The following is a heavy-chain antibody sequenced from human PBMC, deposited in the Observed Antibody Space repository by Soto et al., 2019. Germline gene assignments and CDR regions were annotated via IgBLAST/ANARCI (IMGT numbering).Heavy chain of an antibody. CDR2: INPNNGGT. V-gene: IGHV1-2*02. CDR1: GYSFTGYY. J-gene: IGHJ4*02. D-gene: IGHD4-17*01. Sequence: QVQLVQSGAEVKKPGASVKVSCKASGYSFTGYYMHWVRQAPGQGLEWMGWINPNNGGTNYAQKFQGRVTMTRDTSISTAYMELSRLRSDDTAVYYCARAPPYGDYGGQGDYWGQGTLVTVSS. CDR3: ARAPPYGDYGGQGDY.